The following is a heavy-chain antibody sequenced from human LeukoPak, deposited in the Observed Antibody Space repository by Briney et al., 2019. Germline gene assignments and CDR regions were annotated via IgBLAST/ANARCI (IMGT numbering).Heavy chain of an antibody. V-gene: IGHV3-30*03. D-gene: IGHD6-19*01. CDR2: VSYDGSNK. CDR1: GFTFSSYG. CDR3: ARGVSSGWHLLDY. J-gene: IGHJ4*02. Sequence: AGGSQRLSCAASGFTFSSYGMHWVRQAPGKGLEWVAVVSYDGSNKYYADSVKGRFTISRDNSKNTLYLQMNSLRAEDTAVYYCARGVSSGWHLLDYWGQGTLVTVSS.